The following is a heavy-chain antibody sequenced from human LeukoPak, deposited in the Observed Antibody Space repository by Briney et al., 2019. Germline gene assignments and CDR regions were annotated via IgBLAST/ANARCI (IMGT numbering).Heavy chain of an antibody. D-gene: IGHD2-15*01. CDR3: ASGGYVHDAFDI. CDR1: GCTFSSYS. V-gene: IGHV3-21*01. CDR2: ISSSSSYI. Sequence: PGGSLRLSCAASGCTFSSYSMNWVRHAPGKGLGWVSSISSSSSYIYYADSVKGRFTISRDNAKNSLYLQMNSLRAEDTAVYYCASGGYVHDAFDIWGQGTMVTVSS. J-gene: IGHJ3*02.